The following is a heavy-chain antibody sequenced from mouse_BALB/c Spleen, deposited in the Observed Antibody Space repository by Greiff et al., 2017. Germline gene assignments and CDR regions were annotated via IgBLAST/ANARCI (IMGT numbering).Heavy chain of an antibody. CDR2: IWAGGST. CDR3: ARDSTGRFAY. V-gene: IGHV2-9*02. J-gene: IGHJ3*01. CDR1: GFSLTSYG. Sequence: VQLVESGPGLVAPSQSLSITCTVSGFSLTSYGVHWVRQPPGKGLEWLGVIWAGGSTNYNSALMSRLSISKDNSKSQVFLKMNSLQTDDTAMYYCARDSTGRFAYWGQGTLVTVSA. D-gene: IGHD3-1*01.